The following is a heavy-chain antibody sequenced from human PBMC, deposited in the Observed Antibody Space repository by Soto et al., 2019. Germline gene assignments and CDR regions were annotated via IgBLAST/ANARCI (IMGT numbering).Heavy chain of an antibody. CDR1: GGSISSDGYY. J-gene: IGHJ4*02. CDR2: IYYSGST. D-gene: IGHD6-13*01. V-gene: IGHV4-31*03. CDR3: AVDARVVGSGGYGPFDY. Sequence: HVQLQASGPGLVKPSQTLSLTCTVSGGSISSDGYYWSWISQHPGNGLEWLGYIYYSGSTYYNPSLKSRVTILVDTSKNQFSLKLCSVTAADTAVYFCAVDARVVGSGGYGPFDYWGQGTMVTVSS.